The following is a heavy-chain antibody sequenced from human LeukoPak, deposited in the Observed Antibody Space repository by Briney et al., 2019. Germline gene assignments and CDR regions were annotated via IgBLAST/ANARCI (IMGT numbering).Heavy chain of an antibody. V-gene: IGHV4-34*01. CDR3: ARGRGAARTFDY. J-gene: IGHJ4*02. D-gene: IGHD6-6*01. CDR2: INHSGST. Sequence: SETLSLTCAVYGGSFIGYYWSWIRQPPGKGLEWIGEINHSGSTNYNPSLTSRVTISVDTSKNQFSLKLSSVTAADTAVYYCARGRGAARTFDYWGQGTLVTVSS. CDR1: GGSFIGYY.